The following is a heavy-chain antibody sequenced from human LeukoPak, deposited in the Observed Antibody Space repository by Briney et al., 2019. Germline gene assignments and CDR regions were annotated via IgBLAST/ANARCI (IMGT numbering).Heavy chain of an antibody. D-gene: IGHD6-6*01. J-gene: IGHJ4*02. CDR1: GFTFSSYG. CDR2: IRYDGSNK. Sequence: GGSLRLSCAASGFTFSSYGMHWVRQAPGKGLEWVAFIRYDGSNKYYADSVKGRFTISRDNSKNTLYLQMNSLRAEDTAVYYCAKMDEDRVRIGARPGGDYWGQGTLVTVSS. CDR3: AKMDEDRVRIGARPGGDY. V-gene: IGHV3-30*02.